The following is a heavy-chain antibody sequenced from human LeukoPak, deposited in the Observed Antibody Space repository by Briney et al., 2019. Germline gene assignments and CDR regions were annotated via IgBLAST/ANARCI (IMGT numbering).Heavy chain of an antibody. V-gene: IGHV3-53*01. CDR1: GFSVSTNY. CDR3: ARATLDN. J-gene: IGHJ4*02. Sequence: PGGSLRLSCAASGFSVSTNYISWARQAPGKGLEWVSVIYSGGSTKYADSVKARFTISRDNSKNTVYLQMNSLRAEDTAVYYCARATLDNWGQGTLVTVSS. CDR2: IYSGGST.